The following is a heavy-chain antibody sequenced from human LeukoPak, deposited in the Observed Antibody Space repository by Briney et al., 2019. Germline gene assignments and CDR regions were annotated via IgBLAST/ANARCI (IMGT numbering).Heavy chain of an antibody. D-gene: IGHD3-10*01. V-gene: IGHV4-4*07. Sequence: NSSETLSLTCTVSGVSISSYYWSWIRQPAGKGLEWIGRIYTSGSTNYNPSLKSRVTMSVDTSKNQFSLKLSSVTAADTAVYYCARDFYYYGSGSYYFDYWGQGTPGHRLL. J-gene: IGHJ4*02. CDR3: ARDFYYYGSGSYYFDY. CDR2: IYTSGST. CDR1: GVSISSYY.